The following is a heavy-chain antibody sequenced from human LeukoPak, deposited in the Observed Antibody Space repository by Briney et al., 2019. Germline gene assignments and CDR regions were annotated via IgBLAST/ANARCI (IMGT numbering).Heavy chain of an antibody. CDR1: GFTFSSYG. J-gene: IGHJ4*02. D-gene: IGHD7-27*01. V-gene: IGHV3-30*18. Sequence: GGSLRLSCAASGFTFSSYGMHWVRQAPGKGLEWVAVISYDGSNKYYADSVKGRFTISRDNSKNTLYLQMNSLGAEDTAVYYCAKGRDLTGEVDYFDYWGQGTLVTVSS. CDR2: ISYDGSNK. CDR3: AKGRDLTGEVDYFDY.